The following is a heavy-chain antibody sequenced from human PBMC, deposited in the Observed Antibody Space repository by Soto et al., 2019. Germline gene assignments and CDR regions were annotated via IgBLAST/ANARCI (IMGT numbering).Heavy chain of an antibody. D-gene: IGHD3-10*01. Sequence: SETLSLTCAVSSGSISNSNWWSWVRQPPGKGLEWIGEIYHSGSTNYNPSLKSRVTISVDKSKNQFSLKLSSVTAADTAVYYCARIVWFGELFGGFDYWGQGTLVTVSS. CDR3: ARIVWFGELFGGFDY. CDR2: IYHSGST. J-gene: IGHJ4*02. CDR1: SGSISNSNW. V-gene: IGHV4-4*02.